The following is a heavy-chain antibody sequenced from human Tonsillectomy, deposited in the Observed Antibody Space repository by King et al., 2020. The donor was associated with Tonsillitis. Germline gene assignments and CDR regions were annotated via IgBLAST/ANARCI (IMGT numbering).Heavy chain of an antibody. V-gene: IGHV3-33*08. J-gene: IGHJ3*01. CDR2: IWYDGITK. D-gene: IGHD3-22*01. CDR3: GRDEGDNSGYHDAFDV. CDR1: GFTFSRYG. Sequence: VQLVESGGGVVQPGRSLRLSCAASGFTFSRYGMHWVRQAPGKGLEWVAGIWYDGITKYYVYSVKGRFTISRDNSKNTLYLQMDSLRAEDTAVYYCGRDEGDNSGYHDAFDVWGPGTVVTVSS.